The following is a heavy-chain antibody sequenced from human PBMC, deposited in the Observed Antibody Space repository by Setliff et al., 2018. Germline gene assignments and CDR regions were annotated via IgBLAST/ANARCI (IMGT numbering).Heavy chain of an antibody. D-gene: IGHD3-16*01. Sequence: SEILSLTCSVSGGSISGYYWSWLRQPPGKGLEWIGYIYNNGRTNYHPALKRRVTMSVDTSKNQLSLTLRSVTAADTAVYYCARDWRGETVNLGYMDVWGKGTTVTVSS. V-gene: IGHV4-4*08. CDR3: ARDWRGETVNLGYMDV. CDR1: GGSISGYY. CDR2: IYNNGRT. J-gene: IGHJ6*03.